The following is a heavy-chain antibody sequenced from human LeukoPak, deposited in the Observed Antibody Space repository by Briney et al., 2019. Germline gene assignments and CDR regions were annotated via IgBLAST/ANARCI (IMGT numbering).Heavy chain of an antibody. V-gene: IGHV3-23*01. Sequence: GGSLRLSCAASGFTFSSYAMSWVRHTPGRGLEWVSSVSGSGRSTYYADSVNGRFTISRDNSKNTLYLQMNSLRAEDTAVYYCAKQISSSSSSPFDYWGQGTLVTVSS. CDR1: GFTFSSYA. CDR3: AKQISSSSSSPFDY. D-gene: IGHD6-6*01. CDR2: VSGSGRST. J-gene: IGHJ4*02.